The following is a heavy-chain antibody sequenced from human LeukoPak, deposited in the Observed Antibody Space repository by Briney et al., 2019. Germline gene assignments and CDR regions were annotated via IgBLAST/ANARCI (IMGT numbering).Heavy chain of an antibody. J-gene: IGHJ5*02. CDR2: INPNSGGT. CDR1: GYTFTDYY. CDR3: ARAAYYYGSGSYYILNWFDP. V-gene: IGHV1-2*02. Sequence: ASVKVSCKASGYTFTDYYMHWVRQAPGQGLEWMGWINPNSGGTNYAQKFQGRVTMTRDTSISTAYMELSRLRSDDTAVYYCARAAYYYGSGSYYILNWFDPWGQGTLVTVSS. D-gene: IGHD3-10*01.